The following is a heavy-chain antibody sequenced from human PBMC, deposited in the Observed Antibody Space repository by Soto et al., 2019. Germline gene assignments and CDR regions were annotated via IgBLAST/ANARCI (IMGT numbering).Heavy chain of an antibody. D-gene: IGHD3-16*01. CDR3: VMVDNYVTPTPQDV. J-gene: IGHJ6*02. CDR1: GYIFVNYG. Sequence: QVQLVQSGDEVKKPGASVKVSCKASGYIFVNYGIAWVRQAPGQGLEWMGWISPYTGNTHSATKVQGRLTMTTDTSTSTASMDMGDVPYDDTAVYYCVMVDNYVTPTPQDVWRQGTTVTVSS. CDR2: ISPYTGNT. V-gene: IGHV1-18*01.